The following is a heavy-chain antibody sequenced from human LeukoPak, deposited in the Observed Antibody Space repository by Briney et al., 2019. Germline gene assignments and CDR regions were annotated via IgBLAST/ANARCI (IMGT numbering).Heavy chain of an antibody. CDR2: IYYSGNA. D-gene: IGHD4-11*01. J-gene: IGHJ4*02. CDR1: GGSISSGDYY. CDR3: ARASTVTKDFAY. Sequence: SETLSLTCTVSGGSISSGDYYWSWIRQPPGKGLEWIGYIYYSGNAYYNPSLKSRVTISVDTSKNQFSLKLSSVTAVDTAVYYCARASTVTKDFAYWGQGTLVTVSS. V-gene: IGHV4-30-4*01.